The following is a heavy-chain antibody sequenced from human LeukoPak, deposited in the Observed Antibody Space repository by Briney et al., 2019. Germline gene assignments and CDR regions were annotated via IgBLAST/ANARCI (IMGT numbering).Heavy chain of an antibody. CDR2: IYTSGST. V-gene: IGHV4-4*07. CDR3: ARDRGPRGASGGGAGKYPTCFAP. J-gene: IGHJ5*02. Sequence: SETLSLTCTVSGGSISSYYWSWIRQPAGKGLEWIGRIYTSGSTNYNPSLKSRVTISVDTSKNQFSLKLSSVTAADTAVYYCARDRGPRGASGGGAGKYPTCFAPWGQGPLVTVSS. D-gene: IGHD3-10*01. CDR1: GGSISSYY.